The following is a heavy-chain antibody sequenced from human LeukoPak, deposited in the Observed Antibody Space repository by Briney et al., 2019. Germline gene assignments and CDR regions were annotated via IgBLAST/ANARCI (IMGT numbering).Heavy chain of an antibody. V-gene: IGHV1-2*06. CDR1: GYTFTGYH. CDR2: INPNSGDT. J-gene: IGHJ4*02. D-gene: IGHD3-22*01. Sequence: ASVKVSCKASGYTFTGYHMHWVRQAPGQGLEWMGRINPNSGDTNYAQKFQGRVTMTRDTSISTAYMELSRLRSDDTAVYYCASGYYSDGSGYSPADYWGQGTRVTVSS. CDR3: ASGYYSDGSGYSPADY.